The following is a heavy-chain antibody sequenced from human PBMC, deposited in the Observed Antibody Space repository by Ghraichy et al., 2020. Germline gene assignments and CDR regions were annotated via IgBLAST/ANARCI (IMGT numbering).Heavy chain of an antibody. Sequence: GGSLRLSCAASGFTFSNACMSWVRQAPGKGLEWVGRIRSKTDGGTTDYAAPVKGRFTISRDDSKNTLYLQMNSLKTEDTAVYYCTTASITMVRGVIITIDYWGQGTLVTVSS. CDR2: IRSKTDGGTT. D-gene: IGHD3-10*01. CDR1: GFTFSNAC. J-gene: IGHJ4*02. V-gene: IGHV3-15*01. CDR3: TTASITMVRGVIITIDY.